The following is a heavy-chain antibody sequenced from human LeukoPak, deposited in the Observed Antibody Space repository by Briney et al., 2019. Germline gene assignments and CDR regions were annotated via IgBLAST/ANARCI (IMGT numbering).Heavy chain of an antibody. V-gene: IGHV1-2*07. Sequence: GASVTVSCKASGYTFTGYYIHWVRQAPGQGLEWMGWINPNSGASDYAHKIQGRVTMTRDTSVSTVFMEMNSLTSDDTAVYYCARDNPIWFGDLLPTMLGGFSIWGQGTTVIVSS. J-gene: IGHJ6*02. D-gene: IGHD3-10*01. CDR2: INPNSGAS. CDR1: GYTFTGYY. CDR3: ARDNPIWFGDLLPTMLGGFSI.